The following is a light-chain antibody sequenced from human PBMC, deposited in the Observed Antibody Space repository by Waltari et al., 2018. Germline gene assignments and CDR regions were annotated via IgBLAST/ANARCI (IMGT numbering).Light chain of an antibody. CDR1: NSDVGGSKY. CDR3: CSYAGSFTWV. V-gene: IGLV2-11*01. Sequence: QSALTQPRSVSGSPGQSVTISCTGTNSDVGGSKYVSWYQQHPDKAPRLIIYDVYTRPSGVPNRFSGSKSANTASLTISGLQSEDEADYYCCSYAGSFTWVFGTGTKVTVL. CDR2: DVY. J-gene: IGLJ1*01.